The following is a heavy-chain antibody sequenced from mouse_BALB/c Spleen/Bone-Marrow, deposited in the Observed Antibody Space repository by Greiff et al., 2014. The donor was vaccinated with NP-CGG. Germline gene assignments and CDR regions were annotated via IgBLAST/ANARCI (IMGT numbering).Heavy chain of an antibody. CDR2: IYPGDGST. V-gene: IGHV1S56*01. J-gene: IGHJ2*01. CDR1: GYTFTSYD. D-gene: IGHD2-2*01. CDR3: ARSDYGFTYSFDS. Sequence: QVQLQQSGAELVKPGALVKISCKASGYTFTSYDINWVKQRPGQGLEWIGWIYPGDGSTKYNEKFKGKPTLTADRSSSTAYMQLSNLTSENSAVYFCARSDYGFTYSFDSWGQGTTPTVSS.